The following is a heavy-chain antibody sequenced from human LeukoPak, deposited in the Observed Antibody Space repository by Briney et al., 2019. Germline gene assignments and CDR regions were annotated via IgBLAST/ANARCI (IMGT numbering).Heavy chain of an antibody. Sequence: GGSLRPSCAASGFTFSSYGMHWVRQAPGKGLEWVAVISYDGSNKYYADSVKGRFTISRDNSKNTLYLQMNSLRAEDTAVYYCAKDLTYRFGELSDYWGQGTLVTVSS. J-gene: IGHJ4*02. CDR3: AKDLTYRFGELSDY. V-gene: IGHV3-30*18. CDR1: GFTFSSYG. D-gene: IGHD3-10*01. CDR2: ISYDGSNK.